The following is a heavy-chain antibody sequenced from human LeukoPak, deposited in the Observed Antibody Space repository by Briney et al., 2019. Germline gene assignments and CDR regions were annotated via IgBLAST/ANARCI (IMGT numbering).Heavy chain of an antibody. CDR1: GYTFTGYY. D-gene: IGHD2/OR15-2a*01. J-gene: IGHJ5*02. V-gene: IGHV1-2*06. Sequence: GASVKVSCKASGYTFTGYYMHWVRQAPGQGLEWMGRIYPNSGGTNYAQKFQGRFTMTRDTSISTIYMELSRLRSDDTAVYYCATEGCSSTTCLTNRFDPWGQGTLVTVSS. CDR2: IYPNSGGT. CDR3: ATEGCSSTTCLTNRFDP.